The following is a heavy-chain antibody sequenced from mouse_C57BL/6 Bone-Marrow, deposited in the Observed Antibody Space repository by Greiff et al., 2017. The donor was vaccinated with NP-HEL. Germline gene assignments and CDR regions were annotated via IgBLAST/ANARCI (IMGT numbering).Heavy chain of an antibody. Sequence: EVKVVESGGGLVKPGGSLKLSCAASGFTFSSYTMSWVRQTPEKRLEWVATISGGGGNTYYPDSVKGRFTISRDNAKNTLYLQMSSLRSEDTALYYCARRSLPIDYWGQGTTLTVSS. V-gene: IGHV5-9*01. CDR1: GFTFSSYT. CDR3: ARRSLPIDY. CDR2: ISGGGGNT. J-gene: IGHJ2*01. D-gene: IGHD6-1*01.